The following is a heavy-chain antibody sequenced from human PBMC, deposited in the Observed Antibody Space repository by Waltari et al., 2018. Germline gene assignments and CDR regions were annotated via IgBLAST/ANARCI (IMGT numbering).Heavy chain of an antibody. V-gene: IGHV1-69*01. CDR2: IIPIFGTA. CDR3: ARDVDYYDSSGYYYDGY. J-gene: IGHJ4*02. CDR1: GGTFSSYA. D-gene: IGHD3-22*01. Sequence: QVQLVQSGAEVKKPGSSVKVSCKASGGTFSSYAISCVRQAPGQGLEWMGGIIPIFGTANYAQKFQGRVTITADESTSTAYMELSSLRSEDTAVYYCARDVDYYDSSGYYYDGYWGQGTLVTVSS.